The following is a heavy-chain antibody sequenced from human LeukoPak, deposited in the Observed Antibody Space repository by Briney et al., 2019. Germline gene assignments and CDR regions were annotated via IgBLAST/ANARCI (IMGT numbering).Heavy chain of an antibody. Sequence: GGSLRLSCAASGSTFNSYWMSWVRQAPGKGLEWVANISQGGSEKHYVDSVRGRFTISRDNAKNSLYLQMNSLRDEDTSIYYCARDFGTTGYDLYDYWGQGTLVTVSS. CDR2: ISQGGSEK. V-gene: IGHV3-7*01. CDR3: ARDFGTTGYDLYDY. D-gene: IGHD3-9*01. CDR1: GSTFNSYW. J-gene: IGHJ4*02.